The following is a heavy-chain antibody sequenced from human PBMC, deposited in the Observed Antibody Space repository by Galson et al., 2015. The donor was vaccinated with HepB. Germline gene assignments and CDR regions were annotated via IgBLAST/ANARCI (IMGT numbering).Heavy chain of an antibody. CDR2: ITWDGGIT. Sequence: SLRLSCAASGFTFDDYPMHWVRQPPGKGLEWVSLITWDGGITSYADSVKGRFTISRDNSKRSLHLQMNSLRSEDTALYYCAKLHGGSSSSVDFWGQGTLVTVSS. J-gene: IGHJ4*02. CDR1: GFTFDDYP. D-gene: IGHD2-2*01. CDR3: AKLHGGSSSSVDF. V-gene: IGHV3-43*01.